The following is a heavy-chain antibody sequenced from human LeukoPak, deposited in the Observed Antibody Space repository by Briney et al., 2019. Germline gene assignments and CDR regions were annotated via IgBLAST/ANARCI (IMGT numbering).Heavy chain of an antibody. CDR2: INHSGST. CDR3: ARARASAAPMTFDY. D-gene: IGHD2-2*01. Sequence: PSETLPLTCAVYGGSFSGYYWSWIRQPPGKGLEWIGEINHSGSTNYNPSLKSRVTISVDTSKNQFSLKLSSVTAADTAVYYCARARASAAPMTFDYWGQGTLVTVSS. CDR1: GGSFSGYY. V-gene: IGHV4-34*01. J-gene: IGHJ4*02.